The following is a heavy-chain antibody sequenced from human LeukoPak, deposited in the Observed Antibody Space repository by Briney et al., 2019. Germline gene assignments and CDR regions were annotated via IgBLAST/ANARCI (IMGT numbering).Heavy chain of an antibody. J-gene: IGHJ4*02. CDR3: AKDTSGSYYGDFFDY. Sequence: GGSLRLSCAASGFTFSSYGMHWVRQAPGKGLEWVAVIWYDGSNRYYADSVKGRFTISRDNSKNTLYLQMNSLRAEDTAVYYCAKDTSGSYYGDFFDYWGQGTLVTVSS. CDR1: GFTFSSYG. CDR2: IWYDGSNR. V-gene: IGHV3-33*06. D-gene: IGHD1-26*01.